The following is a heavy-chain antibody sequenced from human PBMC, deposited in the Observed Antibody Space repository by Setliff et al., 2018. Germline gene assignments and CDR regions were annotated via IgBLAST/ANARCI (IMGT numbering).Heavy chain of an antibody. J-gene: IGHJ6*03. CDR1: GYMFTTYA. V-gene: IGHV7-4-1*02. D-gene: IGHD3-10*01. CDR2: INTNTGNT. CDR3: ARASRFGTVVYKGDYYMDV. Sequence: ASVKVSCKASGYMFTTYAMSWIRQVPGQGFEWMGWINTNTGNTIYVQGFTGRFVFSLDTSVSTAYLHISGLKAEDTAVYYCARASRFGTVVYKGDYYMDVWGKGTTVTVSS.